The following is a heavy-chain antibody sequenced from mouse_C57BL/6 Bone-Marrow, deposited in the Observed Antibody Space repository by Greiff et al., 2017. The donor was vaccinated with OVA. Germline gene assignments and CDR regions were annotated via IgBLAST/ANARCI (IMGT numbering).Heavy chain of an antibody. D-gene: IGHD5-1-1*01. Sequence: EAGGGLVQPKGSLKLSCAASGFTFNTYAMNWVRQAPGKGLEWVARIRSKSNNYATYYADSVKDRFTISRDDSQSMLYLQMNNLKTEDTAMYYCVSIPLDYWGQGTSVTVSS. V-gene: IGHV10-1*02. J-gene: IGHJ4*01. CDR2: IRSKSNNYAT. CDR1: GFTFNTYA. CDR3: VSIPLDY.